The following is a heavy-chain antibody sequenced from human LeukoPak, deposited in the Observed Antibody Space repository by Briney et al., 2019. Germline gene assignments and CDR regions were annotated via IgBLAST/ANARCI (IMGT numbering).Heavy chain of an antibody. CDR2: LNWNGAST. CDR3: AKGHSSSWYDGSLGY. J-gene: IGHJ4*02. D-gene: IGHD6-13*01. CDR1: GFTFDDYG. Sequence: GGSLRLSCAASGFTFDDYGLSWVRQVPGKGLEWVSGLNWNGASTGYADSVKGRFTISRDNAKNSLYLQMNSLRAEDTALYYCAKGHSSSWYDGSLGYWGQGTLVTVSS. V-gene: IGHV3-20*04.